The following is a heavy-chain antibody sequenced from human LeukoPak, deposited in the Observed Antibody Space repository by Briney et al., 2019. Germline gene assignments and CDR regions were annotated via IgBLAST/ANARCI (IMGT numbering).Heavy chain of an antibody. CDR3: AKGLKSWLVTGSTLDY. V-gene: IGHV3-23*01. J-gene: IGHJ4*02. D-gene: IGHD4-23*01. CDR2: ISASGGST. Sequence: GGSLRLSCAASGFTFSSYAMSWVRQAPGKGLEWVSAISASGGSTYYADSAKGRFTISRDNSKNTLYLQMNSLRVEDTAVYYCAKGLKSWLVTGSTLDYWGQGTLVTVSS. CDR1: GFTFSSYA.